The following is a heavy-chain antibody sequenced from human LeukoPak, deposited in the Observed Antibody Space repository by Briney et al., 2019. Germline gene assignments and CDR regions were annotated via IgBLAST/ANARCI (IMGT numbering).Heavy chain of an antibody. V-gene: IGHV1-69*13. CDR2: IIPIFGTA. J-gene: IGHJ5*02. CDR1: GGTFSSYA. Sequence: ASVKVSCQASGGTFSSYAISWVRQAPGQGLEWMGGIIPIFGTANYAQKFQGRVTITADESTSTAYMELSSLRSEDTAVYYCARFLEAAGWDNWFDPWGQGTLVTVSS. CDR3: ARFLEAAGWDNWFDP. D-gene: IGHD6-13*01.